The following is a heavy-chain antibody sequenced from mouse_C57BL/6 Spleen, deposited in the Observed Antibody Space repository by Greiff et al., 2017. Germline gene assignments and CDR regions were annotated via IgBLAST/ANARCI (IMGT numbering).Heavy chain of an antibody. CDR1: GFTFSSYA. J-gene: IGHJ4*01. Sequence: EVKLQESGEGLVKPGGSLKLSCAASGFTFSSYAMSWVRQTPEKRLEWVAYISSGGDYIYYADTVKGRFTISRDNARNTLYLQMRSLKSEDTAMYYCTREGKTAQATGYAMDYWGQGTSVTVSS. D-gene: IGHD3-2*02. V-gene: IGHV5-9-1*02. CDR3: TREGKTAQATGYAMDY. CDR2: ISSGGDYI.